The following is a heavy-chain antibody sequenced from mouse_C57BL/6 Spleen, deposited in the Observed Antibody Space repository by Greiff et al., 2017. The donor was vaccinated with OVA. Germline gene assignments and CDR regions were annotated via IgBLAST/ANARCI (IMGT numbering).Heavy chain of an antibody. V-gene: IGHV1-81*01. CDR2: IYPRSGNT. CDR3: ARVGYGYLYAMDY. Sequence: VKLVESGAELARPGASVKLSCKASGYTFTSYGISWVKQRTGQGLEWIGEIYPRSGNTYYNEKFKGKATLTADKSSSTAYMELRSLTSEDSAVYFCARVGYGYLYAMDYWGQGTSVTVSS. D-gene: IGHD2-2*01. J-gene: IGHJ4*01. CDR1: GYTFTSYG.